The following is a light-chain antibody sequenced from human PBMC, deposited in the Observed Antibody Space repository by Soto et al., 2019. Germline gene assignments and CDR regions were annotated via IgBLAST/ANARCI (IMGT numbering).Light chain of an antibody. V-gene: IGKV1-39*01. Sequence: QMTQSPCSLSASVGNRVTITCXASQSISTYLNWYQQKPGKAPKLLIYAASSLQSGVPSRFSGSGSGTLFTLTISSLQPEDFATYYCQQTSSTPVTFGQGTRLEIK. J-gene: IGKJ5*01. CDR3: QQTSSTPVT. CDR1: QSISTY. CDR2: AAS.